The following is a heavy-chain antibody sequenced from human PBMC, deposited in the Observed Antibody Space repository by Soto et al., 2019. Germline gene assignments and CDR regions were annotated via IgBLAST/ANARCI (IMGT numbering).Heavy chain of an antibody. CDR3: ARSFGIAAAVDFDY. J-gene: IGHJ4*02. CDR1: GYTFTGYY. CDR2: INPNSGGT. V-gene: IGHV1-2*04. D-gene: IGHD6-13*01. Sequence: QVQLVQSGAEVKKPGASVKVSCKASGYTFTGYYMHWVRQAPGQGLEWMGWINPNSGGTNYAQKFQGWGTMTRDTSISTAYMELSRLRSDDTAVYYCARSFGIAAAVDFDYWGQGTLVTVSS.